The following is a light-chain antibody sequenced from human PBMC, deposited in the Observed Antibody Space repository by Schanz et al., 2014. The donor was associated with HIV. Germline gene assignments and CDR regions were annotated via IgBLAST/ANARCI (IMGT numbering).Light chain of an antibody. Sequence: EIVLTQSPATLSLSPGERATLSCRASQSVSNYLAWYQQKPGLAPRLLIYDASSRATGIPDRFSGSGSGTDFTLTISRLEPEDFAVYYCQQYGSSPRTFGQGTKVEVK. CDR3: QQYGSSPRT. CDR1: QSVSNY. CDR2: DAS. J-gene: IGKJ1*01. V-gene: IGKV3D-20*01.